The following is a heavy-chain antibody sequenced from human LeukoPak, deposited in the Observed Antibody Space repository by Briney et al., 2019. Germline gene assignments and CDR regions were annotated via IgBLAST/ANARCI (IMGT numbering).Heavy chain of an antibody. V-gene: IGHV4-59*01. CDR2: IYYSGST. CDR3: AGRRGGDYGMYYYYYMDV. D-gene: IGHD4-17*01. Sequence: SETLSLTCTISGGSISRYYWSWIRQSPGKGLEWIGYIYYSGSTNYNPPLKSRVTISVDTSKNQFSLKLSSVTAADTAVYYCAGRRGGDYGMYYYYYMDVWGKGTTVTVSS. CDR1: GGSISRYY. J-gene: IGHJ6*03.